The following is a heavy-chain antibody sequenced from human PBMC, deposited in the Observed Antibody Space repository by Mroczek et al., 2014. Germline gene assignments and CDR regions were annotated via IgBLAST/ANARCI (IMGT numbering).Heavy chain of an antibody. Sequence: QLQESGPGLVKPSQTLSLTCTVSGGSISSGSYYWSWIRQPAGKGLEWIGRIYTSGSTNYNPSLKSRVTMSVDTSKNQFSLKLSSVTAADTAVYYCARLIVVVPAGGYNWFDPWGQGTLVTVSS. J-gene: IGHJ5*02. D-gene: IGHD2-2*01. CDR1: GGSISSGSYY. V-gene: IGHV4-61*02. CDR2: IYTSGST. CDR3: ARLIVVVPAGGYNWFDP.